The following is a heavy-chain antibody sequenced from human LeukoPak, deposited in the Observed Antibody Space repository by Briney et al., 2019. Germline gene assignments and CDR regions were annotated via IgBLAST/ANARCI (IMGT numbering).Heavy chain of an antibody. Sequence: PGGSLRLSCVASGFDFRKYAIHWVRQAPGKGLEYVSVINTDGRITYYADSVKGRFTISRDNSKNTLYLQMNSLRAEDTAVYYCARGPERYCGGDCYAPDYWGQGTLVTVSS. D-gene: IGHD2-21*02. V-gene: IGHV3-64*02. CDR2: INTDGRIT. CDR3: ARGPERYCGGDCYAPDY. CDR1: GFDFRKYA. J-gene: IGHJ4*02.